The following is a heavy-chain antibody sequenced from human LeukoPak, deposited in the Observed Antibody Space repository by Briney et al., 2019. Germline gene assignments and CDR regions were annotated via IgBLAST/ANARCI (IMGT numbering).Heavy chain of an antibody. D-gene: IGHD3-10*01. Sequence: ASVTVSFKASDYTFTRYGISWVRQAPGQGLEWMGWISAYNGDTDYAQNLQGRVTMTIDTFTTTAYMELRNLRSDDTAVYYCAREGQDFYGSGGGYYYYGMDVWGQGTTVTVSS. CDR3: AREGQDFYGSGGGYYYYGMDV. J-gene: IGHJ6*02. V-gene: IGHV1-18*01. CDR1: DYTFTRYG. CDR2: ISAYNGDT.